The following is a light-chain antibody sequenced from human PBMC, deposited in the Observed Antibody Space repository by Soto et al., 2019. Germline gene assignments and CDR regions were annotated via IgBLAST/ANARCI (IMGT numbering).Light chain of an antibody. CDR3: SSYAGNTKGV. Sequence: QSALTQPPSASGSPGQSVTISCTGTSSDVGGYDYVSWYQQHPGKAPKLMIFEVSKRPSGVPDRFSGSKSGTTASLTVSGLQAEAEADYYCSSYAGNTKGVFGTGTKLTVL. CDR1: SSDVGGYDY. CDR2: EVS. V-gene: IGLV2-8*01. J-gene: IGLJ1*01.